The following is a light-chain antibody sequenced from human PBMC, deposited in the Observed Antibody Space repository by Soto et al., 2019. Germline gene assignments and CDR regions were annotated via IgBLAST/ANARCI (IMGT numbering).Light chain of an antibody. Sequence: DIQMTQSPSTLSASVGDRVTITCRASQSISHWLAWYQQKPGKAPKLLIHKASFLQSGVPSRFSGSGSGTDVTLTINTLQLDDFATYYCQQYNCYPLIFGGGTRVEIK. J-gene: IGKJ4*01. CDR1: QSISHW. CDR2: KAS. CDR3: QQYNCYPLI. V-gene: IGKV1-5*03.